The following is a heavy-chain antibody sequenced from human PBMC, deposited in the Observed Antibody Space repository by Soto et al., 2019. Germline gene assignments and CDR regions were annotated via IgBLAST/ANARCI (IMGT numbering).Heavy chain of an antibody. J-gene: IGHJ4*02. V-gene: IGHV3-23*01. CDR2: IRGSGTTT. CDR1: GFIFSRYA. CDR3: AKGPDILTGYHDY. D-gene: IGHD3-9*01. Sequence: GGSLRLSCAASGFIFSRYAMSLVRQAPGKGLEWVSTIRGSGTTTDCADSVKGRFTISRDNSKNTLYLQMSNLRAEDTAVYYCAKGPDILTGYHDYWGQGTLVTVSS.